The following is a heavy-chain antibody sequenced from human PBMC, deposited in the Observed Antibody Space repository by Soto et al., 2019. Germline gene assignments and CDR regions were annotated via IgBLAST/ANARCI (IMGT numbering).Heavy chain of an antibody. J-gene: IGHJ4*02. D-gene: IGHD2-2*01. CDR2: IIPIFGTA. CDR3: ARGVVPAANEESYFDY. V-gene: IGHV1-69*01. Sequence: QVQLVQSGAEVKKPGSSVKVSCKASGDTFSSYAISWVRQAPGQGLEWMGGIIPIFGTANYAQKFQGRVTITADESTSTAYMDLSSPRSADTAVYYCARGVVPAANEESYFDYWGQGTRVTVTS. CDR1: GDTFSSYA.